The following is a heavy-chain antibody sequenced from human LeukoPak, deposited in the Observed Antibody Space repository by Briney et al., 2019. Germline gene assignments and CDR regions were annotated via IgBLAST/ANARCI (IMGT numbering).Heavy chain of an antibody. CDR1: GFTFGTSA. CDR3: VRGVGYTLLS. D-gene: IGHD1-1*01. J-gene: IGHJ5*02. V-gene: IGHV3-30-3*01. Sequence: GGSLRLSCADSGFTFGTSAMHWARQAPGKGLEWVAVVSSDGSNEKYADSVRGRFTISRDNSKKMLYLQMNSLRREDTAVYYCVRGVGYTLLSWGQGTLVTVSS. CDR2: VSSDGSNE.